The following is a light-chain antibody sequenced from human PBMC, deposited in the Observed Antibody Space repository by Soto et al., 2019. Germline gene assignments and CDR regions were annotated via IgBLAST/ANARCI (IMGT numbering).Light chain of an antibody. V-gene: IGLV1-47*01. Sequence: QSVLTQPPSASGTPGQRVTISCSGSGSNIGSNYVYWYQQLPGTAPKLLIYRNNQRPSGVPDRFSDAKSGTSASLAISGLRSEDEADYYCAAWDDSLSGYVFGTGTKLIVL. CDR3: AAWDDSLSGYV. J-gene: IGLJ1*01. CDR1: GSNIGSNY. CDR2: RNN.